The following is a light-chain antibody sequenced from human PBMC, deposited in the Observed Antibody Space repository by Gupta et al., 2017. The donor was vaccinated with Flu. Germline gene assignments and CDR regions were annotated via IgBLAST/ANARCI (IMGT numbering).Light chain of an antibody. CDR3: CSYAGSYTWV. Sequence: SPLTQPLSVSGSPGQSVTISCTGTSSDVGGYNYVSWYQQHQGKAPKLMIYDVSKRPSGVPDRFSGSKSGNTDSLTISGLQAEDEADYYCCSYAGSYTWVFGGGTKLTVL. V-gene: IGLV2-11*01. CDR2: DVS. J-gene: IGLJ3*02. CDR1: SSDVGGYNY.